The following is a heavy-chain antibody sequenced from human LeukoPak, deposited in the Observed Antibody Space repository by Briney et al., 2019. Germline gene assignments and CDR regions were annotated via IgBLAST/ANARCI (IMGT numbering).Heavy chain of an antibody. CDR3: ARIGGGTYYYDSSGYYADY. V-gene: IGHV3-11*01. D-gene: IGHD3-22*01. CDR2: ISSSGSTI. J-gene: IGHJ4*02. CDR1: GFTFSDYY. Sequence: KAGGALRLSCAASGFTFSDYYMSWIRQAPGKGREWVSYISSSGSTIYYADSVKGRFTISRDNAKNSLYLQMYILRAEDTAVYYCARIGGGTYYYDSSGYYADYWGQGTLVTVSS.